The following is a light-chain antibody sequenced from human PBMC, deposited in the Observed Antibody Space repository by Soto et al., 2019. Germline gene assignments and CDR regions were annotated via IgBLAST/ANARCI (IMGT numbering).Light chain of an antibody. J-gene: IGKJ4*01. CDR3: QQRRNWLT. V-gene: IGKV3D-20*02. Sequence: VLTQSPGTLSLSPGESATLSCRASQSVDSTYITWYQQKPGQAPRLLIYGASTRATGIPARFSGSGSGTEFTLTISSLEPEDFAVYYCQQRRNWLTFGGGTKVDIK. CDR1: QSVDSTY. CDR2: GAS.